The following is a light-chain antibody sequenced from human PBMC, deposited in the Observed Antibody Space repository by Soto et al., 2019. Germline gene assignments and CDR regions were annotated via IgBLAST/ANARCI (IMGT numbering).Light chain of an antibody. CDR1: QTITTSQ. CDR3: QQSYSVPHT. CDR2: GAS. J-gene: IGKJ2*01. Sequence: EIVLTQSPGTLSLSPGERATLFCRASQTITTSQLAWYQQKPGQAPRVLIFGASNRATGIPDRFSGSGSGTDFTLTISRLEPEDFATFYCQQSYSVPHTFGQGTNLEI. V-gene: IGKV3-20*01.